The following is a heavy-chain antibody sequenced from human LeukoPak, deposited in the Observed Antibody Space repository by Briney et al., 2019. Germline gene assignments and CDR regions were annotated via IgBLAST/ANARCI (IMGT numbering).Heavy chain of an antibody. Sequence: KPSETLSLTRTVSDGPLSTYYWSWIRQPAGKGLEWIGRIYTTGSTNYNPSLKSRVTMSVDTSKNQFSLKLSSVTAADTAVYYCARGGLPRENWFDPWGQGTLVTVSS. V-gene: IGHV4-4*07. CDR1: DGPLSTYY. D-gene: IGHD1-26*01. CDR3: ARGGLPRENWFDP. J-gene: IGHJ5*02. CDR2: IYTTGST.